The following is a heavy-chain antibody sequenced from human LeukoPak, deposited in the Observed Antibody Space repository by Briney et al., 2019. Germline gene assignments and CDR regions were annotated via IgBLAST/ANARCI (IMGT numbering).Heavy chain of an antibody. CDR3: ARVPAAPRLYMDV. V-gene: IGHV4-34*01. J-gene: IGHJ6*02. CDR1: GGSFSGYY. D-gene: IGHD2-2*01. CDR2: INHSGST. Sequence: SETLSLTCAVYGGSFSGYYWSWIRQPPGKGLEWIGEINHSGSTNYNPSLKSRVTISVDTSKNQFSLKLSSVTAADTAVHYCARVPAAPRLYMDVWGQGTTVIVSS.